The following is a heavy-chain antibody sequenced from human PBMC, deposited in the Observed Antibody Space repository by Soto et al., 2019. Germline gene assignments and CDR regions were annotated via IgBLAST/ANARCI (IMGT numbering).Heavy chain of an antibody. Sequence: QVQLVQSGAEVKKPVSSVKVSCKASGGTFSSYAISWVRQAPGQGLEWMGGISVYNGNTNYAQKLQGRVTMTTDTSTSTDYMELRSLRSDDTAVYYCARDGGTVTKDYWGQGTLVTVSS. CDR1: GGTFSSYA. CDR2: ISVYNGNT. V-gene: IGHV1-18*01. D-gene: IGHD4-17*01. J-gene: IGHJ4*02. CDR3: ARDGGTVTKDY.